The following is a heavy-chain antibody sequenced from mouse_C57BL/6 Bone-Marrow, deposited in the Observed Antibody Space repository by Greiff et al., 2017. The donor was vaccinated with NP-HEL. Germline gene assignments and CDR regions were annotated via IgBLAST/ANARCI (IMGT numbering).Heavy chain of an antibody. CDR1: GFNIKTTY. J-gene: IGHJ3*01. V-gene: IGHV14-3*01. CDR3: AREEYYYGSSPWFAY. Sequence: VQLQQSVAELVRPGASVKLSCTASGFNIKTTYMHWVKQRPEQGLEWIGRIDPANGNTKYAPKFQGKATITADTSSNTAYLQLSSLTSEDTAIYYCAREEYYYGSSPWFAYWGQGTLVTVSA. CDR2: IDPANGNT. D-gene: IGHD1-1*01.